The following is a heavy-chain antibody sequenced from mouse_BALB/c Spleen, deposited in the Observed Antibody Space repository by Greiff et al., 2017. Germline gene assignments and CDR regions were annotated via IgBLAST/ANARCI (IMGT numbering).Heavy chain of an antibody. J-gene: IGHJ4*01. Sequence: EVKLMESGGGLVPPGGSRKLSCAASGFTFSSFGMHWVRQAPEKGLEWVAYISSGSSTIYYADTVKGRFTISRDNPKNTLFLQMTSLRSEDTAMYYCARRGGYYDAMDYWGQGTSVTVSS. V-gene: IGHV5-17*02. CDR1: GFTFSSFG. CDR2: ISSGSSTI. D-gene: IGHD2-2*01. CDR3: ARRGGYYDAMDY.